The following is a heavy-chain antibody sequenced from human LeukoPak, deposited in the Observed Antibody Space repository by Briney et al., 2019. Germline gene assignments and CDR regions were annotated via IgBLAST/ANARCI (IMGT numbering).Heavy chain of an antibody. D-gene: IGHD2-15*01. V-gene: IGHV4-59*12. CDR1: GGSISSYY. Sequence: SSETLSLTCTVSGGSISSYYWSWIRQPPGKGLEWIGYIYYSGSTNYNPSLKSRVTISVDTSKNQFSLQLNSVTPEDTAVYYCARESWDIEGYNWFDPWGQGTLVTVSS. CDR3: ARESWDIEGYNWFDP. J-gene: IGHJ5*02. CDR2: IYYSGST.